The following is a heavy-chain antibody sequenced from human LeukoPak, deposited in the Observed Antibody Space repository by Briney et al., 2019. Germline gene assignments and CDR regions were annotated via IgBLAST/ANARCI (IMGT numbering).Heavy chain of an antibody. CDR2: ISAYNGNT. CDR3: ARDLLSGYDPYEAFDY. D-gene: IGHD5-12*01. J-gene: IGHJ4*02. CDR1: GYTFTSYG. Sequence: ASVKVSCKASGYTFTSYGISWVRQAPGQGLEWMGWISAYNGNTNYAQKLQGRATMTTDTSTSTAYMELRSLRSDDTAVYYCARDLLSGYDPYEAFDYWGQGTLVTVSS. V-gene: IGHV1-18*01.